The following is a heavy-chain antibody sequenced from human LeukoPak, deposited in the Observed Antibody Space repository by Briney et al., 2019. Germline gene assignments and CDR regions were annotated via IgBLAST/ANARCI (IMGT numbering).Heavy chain of an antibody. Sequence: GGSLRLSCAASGFTFSSYSMNWVRQAPGKGLEWVSYISSSSTIYYADSVKGRFTISRDNAKNSLYLQMKSLRAEDTAVYYCARGYLVGATRLGYWGQGPLVTVSS. CDR1: GFTFSSYS. J-gene: IGHJ4*02. V-gene: IGHV3-48*04. D-gene: IGHD1-26*01. CDR3: ARGYLVGATRLGY. CDR2: ISSSSTI.